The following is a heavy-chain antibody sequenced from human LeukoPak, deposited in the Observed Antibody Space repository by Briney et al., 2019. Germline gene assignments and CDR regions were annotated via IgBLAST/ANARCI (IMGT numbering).Heavy chain of an antibody. J-gene: IGHJ4*02. CDR2: IKSKTDGGTT. CDR3: TTDDYGDYPLLFDY. D-gene: IGHD4-17*01. V-gene: IGHV3-15*01. Sequence: GGSLRLSCAASGFTFSSYGMHWVRQAPGKGLEWVGRIKSKTDGGTTDYAAPVKGRFTISRDDSKNTLYLQMNSLKTEDTAVYYCTTDDYGDYPLLFDYWGRGTLVTVSS. CDR1: GFTFSSYG.